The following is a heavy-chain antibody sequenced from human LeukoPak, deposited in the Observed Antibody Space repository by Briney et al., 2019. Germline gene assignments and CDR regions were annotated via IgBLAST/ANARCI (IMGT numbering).Heavy chain of an antibody. D-gene: IGHD5-18*01. J-gene: IGHJ6*02. V-gene: IGHV3-11*01. CDR1: GFTFSDYY. Sequence: PGGSLRLSCAASGFTFSDYYMSWIRQAPGKGLEWVSYISSSGSTIYYADSVKGRFTISRDNAKNSLYLQMNSLRAEDTAVYYCARGDVDRAMVTRRSRIWFGESPYGRDVWVQGTTVNVSS. CDR3: ARGDVDRAMVTRRSRIWFGESPYGRDV. CDR2: ISSSGSTI.